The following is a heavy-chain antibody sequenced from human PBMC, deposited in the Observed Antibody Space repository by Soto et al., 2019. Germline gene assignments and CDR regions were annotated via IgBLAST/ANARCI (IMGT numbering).Heavy chain of an antibody. CDR1: GFTFNTYG. V-gene: IGHV3-48*01. D-gene: IGHD3-10*01. Sequence: GGSLRLSCAASGFTFNTYGMNWLRQTPGRGLEWVAYISSSSTTIYYADSVKGRFTISRDNAKYSLYLQINSLRAEDTGLYYCARDPGMVRGVVVFDNWGQGTLVTVSS. CDR2: ISSSSTTI. J-gene: IGHJ4*02. CDR3: ARDPGMVRGVVVFDN.